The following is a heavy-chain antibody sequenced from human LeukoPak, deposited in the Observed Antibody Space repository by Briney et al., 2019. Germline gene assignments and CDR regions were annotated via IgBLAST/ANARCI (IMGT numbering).Heavy chain of an antibody. V-gene: IGHV1-69*01. Sequence: ASVKVSCKASGGTFSSYAISWVRQAPGQGLEWMGGIIPIFGTANYAQKFQGRVTITADESTSTAYMELSSLRSEDTAVYYCASRATGTSTPMYYYMDVWGKGTTVTVSS. CDR3: ASRATGTSTPMYYYMDV. J-gene: IGHJ6*03. D-gene: IGHD1-1*01. CDR1: GGTFSSYA. CDR2: IIPIFGTA.